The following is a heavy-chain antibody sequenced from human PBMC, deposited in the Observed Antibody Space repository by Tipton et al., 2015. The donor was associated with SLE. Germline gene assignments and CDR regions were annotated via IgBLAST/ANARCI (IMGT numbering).Heavy chain of an antibody. CDR2: ISSSSSYI. J-gene: IGHJ4*02. Sequence: LSLTCTVSGGSISSHYWSWIRQPPGKGLEWVSSISSSSSYIYYADSVKGRFTISRDNAKNSLYLQMNSLRAEDTAVYYCARDRIAAAGLDYWGQGTLVTVSS. CDR1: GGSISSHY. D-gene: IGHD6-13*01. CDR3: ARDRIAAAGLDY. V-gene: IGHV3-21*01.